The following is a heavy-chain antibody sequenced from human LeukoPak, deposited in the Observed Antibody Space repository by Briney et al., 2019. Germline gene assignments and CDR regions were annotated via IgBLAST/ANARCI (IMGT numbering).Heavy chain of an antibody. J-gene: IGHJ6*02. Sequence: SETLSLTCTVSGGSISSYYWSWIRQPPGKGLEWIGYIYYSGSTNYNPSLKCRVTISVDTSKNQFSLKLSSVTAADTAVYYCARHRDPYDFWSGYYRHYGMDVWGQGTTVTVSS. CDR3: ARHRDPYDFWSGYYRHYGMDV. CDR2: IYYSGST. V-gene: IGHV4-59*08. D-gene: IGHD3-3*01. CDR1: GGSISSYY.